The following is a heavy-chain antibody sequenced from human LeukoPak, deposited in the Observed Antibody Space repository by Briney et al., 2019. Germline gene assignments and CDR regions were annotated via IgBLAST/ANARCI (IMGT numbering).Heavy chain of an antibody. J-gene: IGHJ4*02. D-gene: IGHD2-2*01. V-gene: IGHV1-2*02. CDR2: INPKSGGR. CDR3: ATGERLVPAAMWFDY. Sequence: GASVKVSCKAPGYTFTDYYMHWVRQAPGQGLEWMGWINPKSGGRSYAQRFQGRVTMTRDTSISTAYMELSRLRSDDTAVYYCATGERLVPAAMWFDYWGQGTLVTVSS. CDR1: GYTFTDYY.